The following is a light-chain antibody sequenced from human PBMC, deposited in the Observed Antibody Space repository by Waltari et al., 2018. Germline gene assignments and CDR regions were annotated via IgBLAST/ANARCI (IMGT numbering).Light chain of an antibody. J-gene: IGKJ4*01. CDR3: QHYDNLPSLT. CDR1: QDISNY. CDR2: DAS. V-gene: IGKV1-33*01. Sequence: DIQMTQSPSSLSASVGDRVTITCQAGQDISNYLNWYQQKPGKAPKLLICDASNLETGVPSRCSGSGSGTDFTFSISSLQPENIATYYCQHYDNLPSLTFGGGTKVEIK.